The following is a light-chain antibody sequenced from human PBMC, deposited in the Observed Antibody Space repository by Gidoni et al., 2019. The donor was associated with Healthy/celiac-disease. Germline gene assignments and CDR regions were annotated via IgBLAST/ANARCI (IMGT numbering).Light chain of an antibody. Sequence: SPGTLSLSPGERATLSCRASQSVSSSYLAWYQQKPGQAPRLLIYGASSRATGIPDRFSGSGSGTDFTITISRLEPEDFAVYYCQQYGSSPLTFGGGTKVEIK. J-gene: IGKJ4*01. V-gene: IGKV3-20*01. CDR3: QQYGSSPLT. CDR1: QSVSSSY. CDR2: GAS.